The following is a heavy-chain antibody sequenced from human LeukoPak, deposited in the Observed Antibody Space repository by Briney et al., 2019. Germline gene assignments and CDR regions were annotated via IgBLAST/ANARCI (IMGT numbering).Heavy chain of an antibody. CDR2: ISAYNGNT. CDR3: ARQRGGQYEDAF. CDR1: GYTFTSYG. V-gene: IGHV1-18*01. D-gene: IGHD3-16*01. J-gene: IGHJ3*01. Sequence: GASVKVSCKASGYTFTSYGISWVRQAPGQGLEWMGWISAYNGNTNYAQKFQGRVTMTRDTSTSTVYMELSSLRSEDTAVFYCARQRGGQYEDAFWGQGTMVTVSS.